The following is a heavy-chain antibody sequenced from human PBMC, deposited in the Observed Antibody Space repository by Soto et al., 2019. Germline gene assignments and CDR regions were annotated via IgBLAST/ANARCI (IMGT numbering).Heavy chain of an antibody. V-gene: IGHV4-34*01. J-gene: IGHJ4*02. CDR3: ARVPRHLAVAAHFDY. CDR1: GGSFSGYY. Sequence: SETLSLTCAVYGGSFSGYYWSWIRQPPGKGLEWIGEINHSGSTNYNPSLKSRVTISVDTSKNQFSLKLSSVTAADTAVYYCARVPRHLAVAAHFDYWGQGTLVTVSS. CDR2: INHSGST. D-gene: IGHD6-19*01.